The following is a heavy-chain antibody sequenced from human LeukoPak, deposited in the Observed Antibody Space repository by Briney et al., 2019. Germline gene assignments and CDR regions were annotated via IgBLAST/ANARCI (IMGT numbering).Heavy chain of an antibody. CDR2: ISGSGGST. CDR1: GFTCSSYA. D-gene: IGHD3-16*02. CDR3: AKPPIVSPLGWFDP. J-gene: IGHJ5*02. Sequence: GGSLRLSCAASGFTCSSYAMSWVRQAPGKGLEWVSAISGSGGSTYYADSVKGRFTISRDNSKNTLYLQMNSLRAEDTAVYYCAKPPIVSPLGWFDPWGQGTLVTVSS. V-gene: IGHV3-23*01.